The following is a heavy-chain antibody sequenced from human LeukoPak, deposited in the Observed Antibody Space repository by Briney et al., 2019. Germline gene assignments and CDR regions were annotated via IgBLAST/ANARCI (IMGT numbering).Heavy chain of an antibody. CDR1: GYSFTNNW. CDR2: IYPGDSDT. D-gene: IGHD3-22*01. CDR3: ARHGEYYYDSSGPGDY. V-gene: IGHV5-51*01. J-gene: IGHJ4*02. Sequence: GESLKISCKGSGYSFTNNWIGWVRQMPGKGLEWMGIIYPGDSDTRYSPSFQGQVTISADKSISTAYLQWSSLKASDTAMYYCARHGEYYYDSSGPGDYWGQGTLVTVSS.